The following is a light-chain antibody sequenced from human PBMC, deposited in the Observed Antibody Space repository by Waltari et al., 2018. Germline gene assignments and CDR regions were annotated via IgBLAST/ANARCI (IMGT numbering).Light chain of an antibody. Sequence: EIVMTQSPASLSVSPGERVTLSCRASQSVSTKLAWYQQKPGQAPRLVIYSASIRAADVPARFSGSGSGTEFTLTISSLQSEDFAIYYCQQYDKWRDYTSGQGTKLDFK. J-gene: IGKJ2*01. CDR3: QQYDKWRDYT. V-gene: IGKV3-15*01. CDR1: QSVSTK. CDR2: SAS.